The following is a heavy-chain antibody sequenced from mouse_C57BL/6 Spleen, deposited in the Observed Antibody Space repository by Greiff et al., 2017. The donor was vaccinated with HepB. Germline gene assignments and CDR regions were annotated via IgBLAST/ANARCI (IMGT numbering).Heavy chain of an antibody. CDR1: GYSFTDYN. CDR3: ASPLFITTVVDYFDY. Sequence: VQLKESGPELVKPGASVKISCKASGYSFTDYNMNWVKQSNGKSLEWIGVINPNYGTTSYNQKFKGKATLTVDQSSSTAYMQLNSLTSEDSAVYYCASPLFITTVVDYFDYWGQGTTLTVSS. V-gene: IGHV1-39*01. D-gene: IGHD1-1*01. CDR2: INPNYGTT. J-gene: IGHJ2*01.